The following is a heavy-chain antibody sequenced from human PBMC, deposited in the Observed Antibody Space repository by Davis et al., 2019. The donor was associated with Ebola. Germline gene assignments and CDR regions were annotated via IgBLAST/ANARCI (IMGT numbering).Heavy chain of an antibody. J-gene: IGHJ4*02. CDR3: ARHDYAEPFDY. Sequence: GESLKISCAASGFTFSSYGMHWVRQAPGKGLEWVAVISYDGSNKYYADSVKGRFTISRDNAKNAVYPRMNSLRAEDTAVYYCARHDYAEPFDYWGQGTLVTVSS. CDR1: GFTFSSYG. V-gene: IGHV3-30*03. D-gene: IGHD4-17*01. CDR2: ISYDGSNK.